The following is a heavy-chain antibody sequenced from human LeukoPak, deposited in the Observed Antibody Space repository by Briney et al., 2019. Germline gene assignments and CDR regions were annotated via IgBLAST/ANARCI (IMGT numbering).Heavy chain of an antibody. J-gene: IGHJ6*03. CDR3: VRDLEDGDYYYYYMDV. CDR1: GLSFNNCW. V-gene: IGHV3-74*03. Sequence: GGSLRLSCAASGLSFNNCWMHWVRQAPGKGLEWVSRIDNDGNTKYADSVKGRFTISRDNAKNSLYLQLNSLRAEDTAVYYCVRDLEDGDYYYYYMDVWGKGTTVTVS. D-gene: IGHD5-24*01. CDR2: IDNDGNT.